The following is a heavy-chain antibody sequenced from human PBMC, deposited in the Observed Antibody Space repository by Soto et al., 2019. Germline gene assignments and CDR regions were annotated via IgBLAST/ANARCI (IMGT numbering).Heavy chain of an antibody. D-gene: IGHD3-9*01. CDR2: INYSGST. CDR1: GGSFSGYY. J-gene: IGHJ4*02. CDR3: ARLEGLATISYYFDF. V-gene: IGHV4-34*01. Sequence: PSETLSLTCAVYGGSFSGYYWSWIRQPPGKGLEWIGDINYSGSTNYNPSLKSRVTISVDTSKNQFSLKLNSVTAAVSAVYFCARLEGLATISYYFDFWGPGALVTVSS.